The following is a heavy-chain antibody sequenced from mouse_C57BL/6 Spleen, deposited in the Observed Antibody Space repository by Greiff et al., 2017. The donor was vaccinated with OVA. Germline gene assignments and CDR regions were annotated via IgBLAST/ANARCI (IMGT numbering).Heavy chain of an antibody. CDR2: IYPGDGDT. CDR3: ALIYYDYEDAMDY. D-gene: IGHD2-4*01. CDR1: GYAFSSSW. Sequence: VKLMESGPELVKPGASVKISCKASGYAFSSSWMNWVKQRPGKGLEWIGRIYPGDGDTNYNGKFKGKATLTADKSSSTAYMQLSSLTSEDSAVYFCALIYYDYEDAMDYWGQGTSVTVSS. J-gene: IGHJ4*01. V-gene: IGHV1-82*01.